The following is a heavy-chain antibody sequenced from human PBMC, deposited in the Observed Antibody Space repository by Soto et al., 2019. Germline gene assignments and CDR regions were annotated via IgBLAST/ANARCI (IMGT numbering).Heavy chain of an antibody. CDR1: GFTFSNFG. CDR2: IWYDGSDK. CDR3: ARQRAPGVFDY. V-gene: IGHV3-33*01. D-gene: IGHD2-8*01. Sequence: SLRLSCAASGFTFSNFGMHWVRQAPGRGLEWVAHIWYDGSDKSYAGSVKGRFTISRDNSKNTLYLQMNSLRAEDTAVYYCARQRAPGVFDYWGQGTLVTVSS. J-gene: IGHJ4*02.